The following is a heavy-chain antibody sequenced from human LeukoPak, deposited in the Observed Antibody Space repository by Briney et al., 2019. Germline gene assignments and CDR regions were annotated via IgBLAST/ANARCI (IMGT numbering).Heavy chain of an antibody. CDR1: GYAFSNYY. J-gene: IGHJ5*02. Sequence: ASVKVSCKASGYAFSNYYINWVRQAPGQGLEWMGIINPSGGSTSYAQKFQGRVTMTRDTSTSTVYMELSSLRSEDTAVYYCARDLGSGSYRDNWFDPWGQGTLVTVSS. CDR3: ARDLGSGSYRDNWFDP. CDR2: INPSGGST. V-gene: IGHV1-46*01. D-gene: IGHD3-10*01.